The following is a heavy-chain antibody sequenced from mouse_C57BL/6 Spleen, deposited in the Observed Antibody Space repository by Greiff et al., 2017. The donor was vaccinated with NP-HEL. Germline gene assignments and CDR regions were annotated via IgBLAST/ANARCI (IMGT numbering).Heavy chain of an antibody. Sequence: EVQLQQSGPELVKPGASVKMSCKASGYTFTDYNMHWVKQSHGKSLEWIGYINPNNGGTSYNQKFKGKATLTVNKSSSTAYMELRSLTSEESAVYYCERREDDGGFAYWGQGTLVTVSA. D-gene: IGHD2-12*01. CDR3: ERREDDGGFAY. CDR1: GYTFTDYN. V-gene: IGHV1-22*01. J-gene: IGHJ3*01. CDR2: INPNNGGT.